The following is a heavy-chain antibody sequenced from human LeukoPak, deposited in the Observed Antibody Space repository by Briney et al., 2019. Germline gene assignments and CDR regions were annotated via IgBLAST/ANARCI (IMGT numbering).Heavy chain of an antibody. J-gene: IGHJ4*02. CDR3: ARDGGEYCSSTSCDPGY. V-gene: IGHV1-69*06. CDR1: GGTFSSYA. Sequence: ASVKVSCKASGGTFSSYAISWVRQAPGQGLEWMGRIIPIFGTANYALKFQGRVTITADKSTSTAYMELSSLRSEDTAVYYCARDGGEYCSSTSCDPGYWGQGTLVTVSS. CDR2: IIPIFGTA. D-gene: IGHD2-2*01.